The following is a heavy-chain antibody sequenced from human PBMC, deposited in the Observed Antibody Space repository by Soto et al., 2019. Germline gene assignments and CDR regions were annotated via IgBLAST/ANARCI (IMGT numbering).Heavy chain of an antibody. CDR1: GGTFSSYA. V-gene: IGHV1-69*01. CDR3: ERDALDGTPQDGCYYYGMDV. D-gene: IGHD6-19*01. CDR2: IIPIFGTA. J-gene: IGHJ6*02. Sequence: QVQLVQSGAEVKKPGSSVKVSCKASGGTFSSYAISWVRQAPGQGLEWMGGIIPIFGTANYAQKFQRRVKITADESTSTADMELRSLRSEDTAVYYCERDALDGTPQDGCYYYGMDVWGQGTTVTVSS.